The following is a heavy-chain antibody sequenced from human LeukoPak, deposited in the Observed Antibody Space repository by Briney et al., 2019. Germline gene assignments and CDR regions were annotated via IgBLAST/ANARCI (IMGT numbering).Heavy chain of an antibody. Sequence: GSLRLSCAASEFTFSNYGMHWVRQAPGKGLEWVAFIRYDGTNKYYADSVKGRFTISRDNSKNTLYLKMNSLRGEDTAVYYCARRSSSGWYPDYYYYYMGVWGKGTTVTISS. J-gene: IGHJ6*03. V-gene: IGHV3-30*02. CDR3: ARRSSSGWYPDYYYYYMGV. D-gene: IGHD6-19*01. CDR1: EFTFSNYG. CDR2: IRYDGTNK.